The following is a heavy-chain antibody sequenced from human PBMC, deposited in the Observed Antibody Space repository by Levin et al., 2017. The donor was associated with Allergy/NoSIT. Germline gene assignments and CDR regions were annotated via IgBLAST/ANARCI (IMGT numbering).Heavy chain of an antibody. CDR3: ARGGVVGAPTRTFDI. D-gene: IGHD1-26*01. V-gene: IGHV4-38-2*01. CDR1: GYSISSGYY. CDR2: IYHSGST. J-gene: IGHJ3*02. Sequence: SQTLSLTCAVSGYSISSGYYWGWIRQPPGKGLEWIGSIYHSGSTYYNPSLKSRVTISVDTSKNQFSLKLSSVTAADTAVYYCARGGVVGAPTRTFDIWGQGTMVTVSS.